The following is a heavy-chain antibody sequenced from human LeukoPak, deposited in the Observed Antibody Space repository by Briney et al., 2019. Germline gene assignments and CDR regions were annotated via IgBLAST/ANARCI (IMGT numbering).Heavy chain of an antibody. V-gene: IGHV6-1*01. CDR2: TYYRSKWYN. D-gene: IGHD4-17*01. CDR3: ASGGPYGDYANWFDP. CDR1: GDSVSSNSAA. J-gene: IGHJ5*02. Sequence: SQTLSLTCALSGDSVSSNSAAWNWIRQSPSRGLEWLGGTYYRSKWYNDYAVSVKSRITINPDTSKNQFSLQLNSVTPEDTAVYYCASGGPYGDYANWFDPWGQGTLVTVSS.